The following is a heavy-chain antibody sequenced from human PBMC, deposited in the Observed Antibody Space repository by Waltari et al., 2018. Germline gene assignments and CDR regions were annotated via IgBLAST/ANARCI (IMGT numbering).Heavy chain of an antibody. CDR3: LKKNDEVFDRNGLVYDAFDM. D-gene: IGHD3-22*01. CDR2: INYNSASI. V-gene: IGHV3-9*01. J-gene: IGHJ3*02. CDR1: GFTFDDYA. Sequence: EVQLVESGGGLVQPGRSLRLSCVGSGFTFDDYAFHWVRQPPGKGLEWVSGINYNSASIGYGESVKGRFIISRDNARNSLYLQMNSLTTEDTALYYCLKKNDEVFDRNGLVYDAFDMWGQGTLVTVSS.